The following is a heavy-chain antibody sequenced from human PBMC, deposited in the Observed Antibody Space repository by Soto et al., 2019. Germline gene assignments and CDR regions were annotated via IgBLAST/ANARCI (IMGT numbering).Heavy chain of an antibody. CDR1: GGSMSRYY. CDR3: ARDVRPTGLAYFDL. V-gene: IGHV4-59*12. CDR2: IHGTGST. D-gene: IGHD1-1*01. Sequence: QVQLQESGPGLVKPSETLSLTCSFSGGSMSRYYWSWIRQPPGKGLEWIGNIHGTGSTNYNASLKNRVTISLDTSKSAFTLHLTSVTAADTAVYYCARDVRPTGLAYFDLWGRGTLVTVSS. J-gene: IGHJ2*01.